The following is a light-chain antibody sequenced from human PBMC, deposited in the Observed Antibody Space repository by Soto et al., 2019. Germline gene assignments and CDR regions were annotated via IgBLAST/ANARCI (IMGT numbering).Light chain of an antibody. CDR3: QQYASSPLLT. J-gene: IGKJ4*01. CDR1: QTIGRNY. Sequence: EIVLTQSPGTLSLSPGETATLSCRASQTIGRNYLAWYQQKPGQAPRLLIFGTSTRATGIPDRFSGSGSGTDFTLSISILEPEDFAVYYCQQYASSPLLTCGGGTKVEIK. CDR2: GTS. V-gene: IGKV3-20*01.